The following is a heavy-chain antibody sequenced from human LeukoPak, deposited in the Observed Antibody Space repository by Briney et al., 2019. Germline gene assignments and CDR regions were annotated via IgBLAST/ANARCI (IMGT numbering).Heavy chain of an antibody. V-gene: IGHV3-15*01. CDR1: GFTFSNVW. J-gene: IGHJ4*02. CDR3: TTPENYYDSRGDLFDY. CDR2: IKRRTDGGTR. D-gene: IGHD3-22*01. Sequence: GGSLRLSCAASGFTFSNVWMTWVRQAPGKGLEWVGRIKRRTDGGTRDYATPVKGRFTISRDDSENMLYLQMNSLKIEDTAVYYCTTPENYYDSRGDLFDYWGQGTLVTVSS.